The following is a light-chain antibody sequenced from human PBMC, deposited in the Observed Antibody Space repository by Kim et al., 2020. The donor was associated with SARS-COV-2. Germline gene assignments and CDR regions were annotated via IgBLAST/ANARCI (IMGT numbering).Light chain of an antibody. Sequence: LGRTVRITCQGDSLRSYYASWYQQKPGQAPVLVIYGKNNRPSGIPDRFSGSSSGNTASLTITGAQAEDEADYYCNSRDSSGNHVVFGGGTQLTVL. V-gene: IGLV3-19*01. CDR2: GKN. J-gene: IGLJ2*01. CDR1: SLRSYY. CDR3: NSRDSSGNHVV.